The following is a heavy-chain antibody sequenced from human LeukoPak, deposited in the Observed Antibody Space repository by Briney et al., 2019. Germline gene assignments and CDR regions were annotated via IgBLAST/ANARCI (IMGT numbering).Heavy chain of an antibody. D-gene: IGHD3-10*01. Sequence: PGRSLRLSCAASGFTFDDYAMHWVRQAPGKGLEWVSGISWNSGSIGYADSVKGRFTISRDNAKNSLYLQMNSLRAEDTALYYCAKDTAYYYGSGSLFDYWGQGTLVTVSS. CDR2: ISWNSGSI. CDR3: AKDTAYYYGSGSLFDY. J-gene: IGHJ4*02. CDR1: GFTFDDYA. V-gene: IGHV3-9*01.